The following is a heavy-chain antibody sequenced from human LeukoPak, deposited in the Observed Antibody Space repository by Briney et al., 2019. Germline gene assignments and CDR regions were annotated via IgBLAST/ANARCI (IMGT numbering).Heavy chain of an antibody. Sequence: SETLSLTCTVSNDSISSYYWSWIRQPPGKGLEWIGYIYYTGSTNYNPSLKSRVTISVDTSKNQFSLKLSSVTAADTAVYYCARGSSSSPFDHFQHWGQGTLVTVSS. D-gene: IGHD6-13*01. CDR3: ARGSSSSPFDHFQH. CDR1: NDSISSYY. CDR2: IYYTGST. V-gene: IGHV4-59*01. J-gene: IGHJ1*01.